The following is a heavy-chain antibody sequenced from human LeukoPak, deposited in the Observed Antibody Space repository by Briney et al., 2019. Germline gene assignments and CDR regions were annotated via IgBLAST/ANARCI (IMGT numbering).Heavy chain of an antibody. CDR2: INPNSGGT. V-gene: IGHV1-2*02. D-gene: IGHD5-24*01. J-gene: IGHJ4*02. CDR3: AGEMATTVDY. Sequence: ASVKVSCKASGYXFTGYYIHWVRQAPGQGLEWMGWINPNSGGTNYAQKFQGRVTMTRDTSISTAYMELSRLRSDDTAVYYCAGEMATTVDYWGQGTLVTVSS. CDR1: GYXFTGYY.